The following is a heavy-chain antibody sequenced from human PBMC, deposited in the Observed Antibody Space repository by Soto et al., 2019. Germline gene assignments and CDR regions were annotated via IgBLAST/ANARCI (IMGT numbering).Heavy chain of an antibody. CDR3: ATLGATPSTY. CDR2: IHYRRSV. CDR1: GALFANYF. D-gene: IGHD1-26*01. V-gene: IGHV4-59*01. J-gene: IGHJ4*02. Sequence: PSETLSLTCTVSGALFANYFWSWVRQPPGKGLEWIGYIHYRRSVNYNPTLKSRLTMSVDTSKNQSSLKLNSVTAADTAVYYCATLGATPSTYWGQGTLVTVSS.